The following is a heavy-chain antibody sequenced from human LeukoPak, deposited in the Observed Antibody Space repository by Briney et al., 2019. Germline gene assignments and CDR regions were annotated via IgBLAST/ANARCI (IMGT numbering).Heavy chain of an antibody. CDR1: GYTFNGYY. J-gene: IGHJ4*02. Sequence: ASVKVSCKASGYTFNGYYMHWVRQAPGQGLEWMGWINRNSSGTNYAQKFQGRVTMTRDTSISTAYMDLSRLRSDDTAVYYCARYLGGFYYGGNSGFDYWGQGTLVTVSS. V-gene: IGHV1-2*02. CDR3: ARYLGGFYYGGNSGFDY. D-gene: IGHD4-23*01. CDR2: INRNSSGT.